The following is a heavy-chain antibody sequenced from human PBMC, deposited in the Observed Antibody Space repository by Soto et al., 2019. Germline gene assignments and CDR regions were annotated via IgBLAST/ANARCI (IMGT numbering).Heavy chain of an antibody. J-gene: IGHJ3*02. D-gene: IGHD1-26*01. Sequence: SETLSLTCAVYGGSFSGYYWSWIRQPPGKGLEWIGYIYYSGSTNYNPSLKSRVTISVDTSKNQFSLKLSSVTAADTAVYYCAREDKYSGSYSAAFDIWGQGTMVTVSS. CDR1: GGSFSGYY. CDR2: IYYSGST. V-gene: IGHV4-59*01. CDR3: AREDKYSGSYSAAFDI.